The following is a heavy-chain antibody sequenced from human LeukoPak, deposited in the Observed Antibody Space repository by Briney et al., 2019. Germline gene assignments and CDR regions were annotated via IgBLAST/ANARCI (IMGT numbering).Heavy chain of an antibody. J-gene: IGHJ6*02. CDR2: IKPKSGGT. CDR3: ARARGSRSMDV. Sequence: ASVKVSCKASGYTFTDYFIHWVRQAPGQGLEWMGWIKPKSGGTHYAQKFQGRVTVSRNTSITTAYMELTGLRYDDTAIFYCARARGSRSMDVWGQGTTVTVSS. CDR1: GYTFTDYF. V-gene: IGHV1-2*02. D-gene: IGHD6-25*01.